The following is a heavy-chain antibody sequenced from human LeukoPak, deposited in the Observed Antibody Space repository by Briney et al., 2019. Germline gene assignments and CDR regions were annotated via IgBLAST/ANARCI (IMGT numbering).Heavy chain of an antibody. CDR2: IHYTGST. D-gene: IGHD5-24*01. CDR1: GGPITVYH. CDR3: ARLYLPATRFDY. J-gene: IGHJ4*02. V-gene: IGHV4-59*01. Sequence: SETLSLTCSVSGGPITVYHWIWIRQPPGKGLEFIGCIHYTGSTNYNSSLTSRISISTNTSKNQFSLKMTSVTAADTAVYYCARLYLPATRFDYWGQGTLVTVSS.